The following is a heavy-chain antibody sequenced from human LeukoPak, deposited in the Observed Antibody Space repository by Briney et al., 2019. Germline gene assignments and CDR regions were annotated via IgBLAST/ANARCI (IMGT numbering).Heavy chain of an antibody. D-gene: IGHD5-12*01. V-gene: IGHV3-21*01. Sequence: GGSLRLSCAASGFTFSSYDMNWVRQAPGKGLEWVSSISSSSSYIYYADSVKGRFTISRDNSKNTLYLQMNSLRAEDTAVYYCARGPSGYHNTGGQGTLVTVSS. CDR3: ARGPSGYHNT. CDR1: GFTFSSYD. J-gene: IGHJ4*02. CDR2: ISSSSSYI.